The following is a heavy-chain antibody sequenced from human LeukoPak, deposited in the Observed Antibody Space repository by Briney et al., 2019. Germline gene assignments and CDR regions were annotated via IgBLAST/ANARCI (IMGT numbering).Heavy chain of an antibody. CDR3: ATGGVVPAAAYYYYYYMDV. D-gene: IGHD2-2*01. Sequence: ASVKVSCKASGYTFTSYYMHWVRRAPGQGLEWMGGFDPEDGETIYAQKFQGRVTMTEDTSTDTAYMELSSLRSEDTAVYYCATGGVVPAAAYYYYYYMDVWGKGTTVTVSS. CDR2: FDPEDGET. J-gene: IGHJ6*03. V-gene: IGHV1-24*01. CDR1: GYTFTSYY.